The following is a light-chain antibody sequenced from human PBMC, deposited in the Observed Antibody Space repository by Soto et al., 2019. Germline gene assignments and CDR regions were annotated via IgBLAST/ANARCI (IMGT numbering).Light chain of an antibody. V-gene: IGKV1-5*01. CDR3: QQYNTFYS. Sequence: DIQMTQSPSTLSASVGDRVTITCRASQSLSSWLAWYQQKPGKAPELLIYDASSLESGVPSRFSGSGSGTEFTLTISSLQPDDFVTYYCQQYNTFYSFGQGTKLEIK. CDR1: QSLSSW. CDR2: DAS. J-gene: IGKJ2*03.